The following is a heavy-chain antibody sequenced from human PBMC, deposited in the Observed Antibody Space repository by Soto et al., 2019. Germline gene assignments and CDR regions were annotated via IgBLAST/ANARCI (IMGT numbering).Heavy chain of an antibody. CDR2: VYRTGST. J-gene: IGHJ5*02. Sequence: PSETLSLTCAVSGGSISTSNWWSWVRQPPGKGLEWIGEVYRTGSTNYNPSLESRVTISVDTSKNQFSLKLSSVTAADTAVYYCARVFSDSSSFFDPWGQGTLVTVSS. CDR1: GGSISTSNW. D-gene: IGHD6-13*01. V-gene: IGHV4-4*02. CDR3: ARVFSDSSSFFDP.